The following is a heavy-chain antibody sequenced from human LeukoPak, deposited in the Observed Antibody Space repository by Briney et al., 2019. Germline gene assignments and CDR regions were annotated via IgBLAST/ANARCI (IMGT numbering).Heavy chain of an antibody. CDR3: AKGNWRYFDY. Sequence: PGGSLRLSCAASGFAFSSYEMNWVRQAPGKGLEWVSAISGSGGSTYYADSVKGRFTISRDNSKNTLYLQMNSLGADDTAVYYCAKGNWRYFDYWGQGTLVTVSP. CDR1: GFAFSSYE. CDR2: ISGSGGST. J-gene: IGHJ4*02. V-gene: IGHV3-23*01. D-gene: IGHD1-1*01.